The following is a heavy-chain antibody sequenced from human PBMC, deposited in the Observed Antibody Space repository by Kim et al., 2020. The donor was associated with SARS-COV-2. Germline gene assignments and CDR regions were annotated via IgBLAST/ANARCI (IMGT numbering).Heavy chain of an antibody. CDR1: GYTFTSYY. CDR3: ARDREEYPGKGRGWFDP. D-gene: IGHD2-2*01. V-gene: IGHV1-46*01. CDR2: INPSGGST. Sequence: ASVKVSCKASGYTFTSYYMHWVRQAPGQGLEWMGIINPSGGSTSYAQKFQGRVTMTRDTSTSTVYMELSSLRSEDTAVYYCARDREEYPGKGRGWFDPWGQGTLVTVSS. J-gene: IGHJ5*02.